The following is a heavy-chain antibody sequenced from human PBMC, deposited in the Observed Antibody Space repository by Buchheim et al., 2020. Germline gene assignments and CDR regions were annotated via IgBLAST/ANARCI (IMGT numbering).Heavy chain of an antibody. J-gene: IGHJ6*02. D-gene: IGHD3-10*01. CDR1: GFTFSSYG. V-gene: IGHV3-33*01. CDR3: ARDSEYGSGSYFYYYGMDV. CDR2: IWYDGSNK. Sequence: QVQLVESGGGVVQPGRSLRLSCAASGFTFSSYGMHWVRQAPGKGLEWVAVIWYDGSNKYYADSVKGRFTISRDTSTTTLYLQMNSLRAEDTAVYYCARDSEYGSGSYFYYYGMDVWGQGTT.